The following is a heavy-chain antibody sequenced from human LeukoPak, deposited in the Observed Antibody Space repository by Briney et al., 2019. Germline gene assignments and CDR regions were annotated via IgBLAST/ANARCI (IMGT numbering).Heavy chain of an antibody. D-gene: IGHD1-26*01. CDR2: INSGGSST. Sequence: PGGSLRLSCAASGFTFSPYWMHWVRQAPGKGLVWVSHINSGGSSTSYADSVKGRFTISRDNAKNTLFLQMHSLRADDTAVYYCARSFGGTYFFDHWGQGTLVTVSS. CDR3: ARSFGGTYFFDH. CDR1: GFTFSPYW. J-gene: IGHJ4*02. V-gene: IGHV3-74*01.